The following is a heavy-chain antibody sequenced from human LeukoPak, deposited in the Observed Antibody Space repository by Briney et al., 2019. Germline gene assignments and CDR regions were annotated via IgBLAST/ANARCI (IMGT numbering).Heavy chain of an antibody. CDR1: GGSISSYY. D-gene: IGHD6-25*01. J-gene: IGHJ4*02. V-gene: IGHV4-59*08. CDR2: IYYSGST. CDR3: ARHVGRSGYDS. Sequence: PSETLSLTCTVSGGSISSYYWSWIRQPPGKGLGWIGYIYYSGSTNYNPSLKSRVTISVDTSKNQFSLKLSSVTAADTAVYYCARHVGRSGYDSWGQGTLVTVSS.